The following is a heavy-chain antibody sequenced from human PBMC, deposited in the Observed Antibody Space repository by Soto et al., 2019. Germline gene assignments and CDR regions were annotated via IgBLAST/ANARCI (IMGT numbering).Heavy chain of an antibody. CDR3: ARVDPSYYYGMDV. CDR2: ISYDGSNK. J-gene: IGHJ6*02. V-gene: IGHV3-30-3*01. CDR1: GYTFSSYA. Sequence: GGSLRLSCAASGYTFSSYAMHWVRQAPGKGLEWVAVISYDGSNKYYADSVKGRFTISRDNSKNTLYLQMNFLRAEDTAVYYCARVDPSYYYGMDVWGQGTTVTVSS.